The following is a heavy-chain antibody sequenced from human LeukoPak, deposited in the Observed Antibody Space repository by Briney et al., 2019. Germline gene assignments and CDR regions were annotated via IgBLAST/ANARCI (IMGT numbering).Heavy chain of an antibody. CDR3: AKEGVVRGVKALGY. J-gene: IGHJ4*02. CDR2: ISGSGGST. Sequence: GGSLRLSCAASGFTFSSCAMSWVRQAPGKGLEWVSVISGSGGSTYYADSVKGRFTISRDNSKNTLYLQMNSLRAEDTAVYYCAKEGVVRGVKALGYWGQGTLVTVSS. D-gene: IGHD3-10*01. CDR1: GFTFSSCA. V-gene: IGHV3-23*01.